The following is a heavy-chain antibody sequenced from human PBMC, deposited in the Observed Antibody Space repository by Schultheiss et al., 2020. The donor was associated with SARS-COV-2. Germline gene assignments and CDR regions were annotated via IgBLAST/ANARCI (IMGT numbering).Heavy chain of an antibody. CDR2: ISYSGST. CDR3: ARDPYGSGDPRKFGMDV. V-gene: IGHV4-61*08. D-gene: IGHD3-10*01. J-gene: IGHJ6*02. CDR1: GGSISSGGYY. Sequence: SETLSLTCTVSGGSISSGGYYWYWIRQPPGKGLEWIGYISYSGSTDYNPSLKSRVTVSVDTSKNHFSLKLSSVTAADTAVYYCARDPYGSGDPRKFGMDVWGQGTAVTVSS.